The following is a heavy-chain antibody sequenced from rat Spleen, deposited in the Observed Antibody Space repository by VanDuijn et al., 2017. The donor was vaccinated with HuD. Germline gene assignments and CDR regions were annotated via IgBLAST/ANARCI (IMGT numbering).Heavy chain of an antibody. CDR1: GLIFGNSG. Sequence: EVQLVESDGGLVQPGRSLKLSCAASGLIFGNSGMAWVRQTPTKGLEWVAPISTSGSRAYYRDSVKGRFTISRDNVRSTQYLQMNSLSSEDTDTYYCTRVTRSYDSGDVGFAYWGQGTLVTVSS. J-gene: IGHJ3*01. D-gene: IGHD1-1*01. V-gene: IGHV5S13*01. CDR2: ISTSGSRA. CDR3: TRVTRSYDSGDVGFAY.